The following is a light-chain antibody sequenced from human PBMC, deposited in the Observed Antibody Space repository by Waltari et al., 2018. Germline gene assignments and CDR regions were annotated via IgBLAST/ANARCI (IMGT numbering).Light chain of an antibody. CDR3: QQRSTWPPS. J-gene: IGKJ4*01. CDR2: DVS. V-gene: IGKV3-11*01. CDR1: QSVSIY. Sequence: EIVLTQSPATLSLSPGERATLSFRASQSVSIYLAWYQQKPGQSPRLLIYDVSKRATGIPARISGSGSGTDFTLTISSLEPEDFAVYYCQQRSTWPPSFGGGTKVEIK.